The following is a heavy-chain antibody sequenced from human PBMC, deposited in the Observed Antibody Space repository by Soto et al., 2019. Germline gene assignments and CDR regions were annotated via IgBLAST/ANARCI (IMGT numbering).Heavy chain of an antibody. CDR1: GGTFSSYA. J-gene: IGHJ6*02. CDR3: ARDCSSTSCYVLYYYYGMDV. Sequence: QVQLVQSGAEVKKPGSSVKVSCKASGGTFSSYAISWVRQAPGQGLEWMGGIIPIFGTANYAQKFQGRVTITADKSTSTADRELSSLRSGETAVYYCARDCSSTSCYVLYYYYGMDVWGQGTTVTVSS. V-gene: IGHV1-69*06. D-gene: IGHD2-2*01. CDR2: IIPIFGTA.